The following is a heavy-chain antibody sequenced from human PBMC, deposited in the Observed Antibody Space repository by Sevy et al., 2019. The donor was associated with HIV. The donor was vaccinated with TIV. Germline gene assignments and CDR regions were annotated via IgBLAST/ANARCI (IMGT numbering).Heavy chain of an antibody. CDR3: AKEVGTSGRCGYFNY. CDR1: EITFSTAI. D-gene: IGHD6-19*01. Sequence: GGSLRLSCAASEITFSTAIILWVRQAPGKGLEWVAAISYDESKYYADSVKGRLTISRDSSKNTVYLEMSSLRTEDTAVYYCAKEVGTSGRCGYFNYWGQGTLVTVSS. V-gene: IGHV3-30*04. J-gene: IGHJ4*02. CDR2: ISYDESK.